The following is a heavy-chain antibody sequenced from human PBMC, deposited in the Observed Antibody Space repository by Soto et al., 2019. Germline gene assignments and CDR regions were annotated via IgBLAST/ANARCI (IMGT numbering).Heavy chain of an antibody. V-gene: IGHV1-18*01. J-gene: IGHJ6*02. D-gene: IGHD3-3*01. Sequence: GASVKVSCKASGYTFTSYGISWVRQAPGQGLEWMGWISAYNGNTNYAQKLQGRVTMTTDTSTSTAYMELRSLRSDDTAVYYCAGPDPSGFKGSFIFGVVPRPYYYYGMDVWGQGTTVTVSS. CDR2: ISAYNGNT. CDR1: GYTFTSYG. CDR3: AGPDPSGFKGSFIFGVVPRPYYYYGMDV.